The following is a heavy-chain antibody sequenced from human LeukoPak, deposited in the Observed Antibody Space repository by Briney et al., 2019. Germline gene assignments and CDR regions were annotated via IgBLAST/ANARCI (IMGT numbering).Heavy chain of an antibody. V-gene: IGHV4-39*07. CDR3: ARAAGYSSSWYRYYYYYYMDV. Sequence: PSETLSLTCTVSGRSISSSSYYWGWIRQPPGKGLEWIGSIYYSGSTYYNPSLKSRVTISVDTSKNQFSLKLSSVTAADTAVYYCARAAGYSSSWYRYYYYYYMDVWGKGTTVTVSS. CDR2: IYYSGST. CDR1: GRSISSSSYY. J-gene: IGHJ6*03. D-gene: IGHD6-13*01.